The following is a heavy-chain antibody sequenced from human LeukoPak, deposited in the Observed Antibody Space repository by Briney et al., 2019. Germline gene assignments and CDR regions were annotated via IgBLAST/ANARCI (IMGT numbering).Heavy chain of an antibody. J-gene: IGHJ4*02. CDR3: AKDRSSGSFDY. Sequence: PGGSLRLSCAASGFTFSSYGMHWVRQAPGKGLEWVAVISYDGSNKYYADSVKGRFTISRDNSKNTLYLQMNSLRAEDTAVYYCAKDRSSGSFDYWGQGTLVTVSS. D-gene: IGHD6-19*01. V-gene: IGHV3-30*18. CDR2: ISYDGSNK. CDR1: GFTFSSYG.